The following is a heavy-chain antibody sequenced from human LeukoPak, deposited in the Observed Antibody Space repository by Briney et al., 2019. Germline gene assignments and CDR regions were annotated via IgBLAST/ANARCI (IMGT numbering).Heavy chain of an antibody. V-gene: IGHV1-2*02. CDR3: ARVRIGQQLDKYYYYAMDV. Sequence: ASVKVSFKASGYTFTDYYMHWVRQAPGQGLEWMGWINPNSGGTNYAQKFQGRVTMTTDTSISTAYMGVSRLRSDDTAVYYCARVRIGQQLDKYYYYAMDVWGQGTTVTVSS. CDR2: INPNSGGT. J-gene: IGHJ6*02. CDR1: GYTFTDYY. D-gene: IGHD6-13*01.